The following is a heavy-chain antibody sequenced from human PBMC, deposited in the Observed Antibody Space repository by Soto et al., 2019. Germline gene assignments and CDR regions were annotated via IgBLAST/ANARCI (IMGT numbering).Heavy chain of an antibody. D-gene: IGHD6-19*01. CDR2: ISSSSSYT. J-gene: IGHJ4*02. Sequence: LRLSCAASGFTFSDYYMSWIRQAPGRGLEWVSYISSSSSYTNYADSVKGRFTISRDNAKNSLYLQMNSLRAEDTAVYYCARVTYSSGWYTDYWGQGALVTVSS. CDR1: GFTFSDYY. V-gene: IGHV3-11*06. CDR3: ARVTYSSGWYTDY.